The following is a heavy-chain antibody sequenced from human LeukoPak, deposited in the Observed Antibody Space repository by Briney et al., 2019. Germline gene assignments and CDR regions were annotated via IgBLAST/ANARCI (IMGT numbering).Heavy chain of an antibody. D-gene: IGHD3-22*01. V-gene: IGHV3-30*02. Sequence: GGSLRLSCTASGFTFSSSGMHWVRQAPGKGLEWVAFIRYDGSNKYYADSVKGRFTISRDNSKNTLYLQMNSLRAEDTAVYYCARDRRLFRCENDYWGQGTLVTVSS. CDR2: IRYDGSNK. CDR3: ARDRRLFRCENDY. J-gene: IGHJ4*02. CDR1: GFTFSSSG.